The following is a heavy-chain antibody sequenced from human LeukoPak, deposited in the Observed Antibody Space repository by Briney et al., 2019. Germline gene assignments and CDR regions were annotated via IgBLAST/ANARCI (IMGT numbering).Heavy chain of an antibody. V-gene: IGHV3-13*01. J-gene: IGHJ6*02. Sequence: GGSLRLSCAASGFSFSTYDMHWVRQATGEGLEWVSAIDSTGATYYPGSVRGRFTISRENAKSSLYLQMNSLRAGDTAVYYCARVMFGSLGRYGMDVWGQGTTVTVSS. CDR3: ARVMFGSLGRYGMDV. D-gene: IGHD3-16*01. CDR1: GFSFSTYD. CDR2: IDSTGAT.